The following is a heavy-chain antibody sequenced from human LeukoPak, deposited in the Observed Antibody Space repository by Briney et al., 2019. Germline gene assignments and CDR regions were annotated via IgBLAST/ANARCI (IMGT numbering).Heavy chain of an antibody. CDR3: ARDRGPGYSYGVLDY. CDR2: MWYDGSNK. Sequence: PGRSLRLSCAASGFTFSSYGMHWVRQAPGKGLGWMAVMWYDGSNKYYADSVKGRFTISRDSSKNTLYLQMNSLRAEDTAVYYCARDRGPGYSYGVLDYWGQGTLVTVSS. CDR1: GFTFSSYG. D-gene: IGHD5-18*01. V-gene: IGHV3-33*01. J-gene: IGHJ4*02.